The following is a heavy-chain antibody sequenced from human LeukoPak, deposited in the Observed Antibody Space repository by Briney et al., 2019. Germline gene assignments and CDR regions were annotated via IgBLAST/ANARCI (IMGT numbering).Heavy chain of an antibody. J-gene: IGHJ4*02. CDR3: ARSPLTYSGYGIDY. D-gene: IGHD5-12*01. CDR2: SIGGLGDI. Sequence: PGGSLRLSCAASGFTFSIYSMMWVRQSPGKGLEWVSSIGGLGDIHYADSVKGRFTISRDNAKNSLYLQMNSLRAEDTAVYYCARSPLTYSGYGIDYWGQGTLVTVSS. V-gene: IGHV3-21*01. CDR1: GFTFSIYS.